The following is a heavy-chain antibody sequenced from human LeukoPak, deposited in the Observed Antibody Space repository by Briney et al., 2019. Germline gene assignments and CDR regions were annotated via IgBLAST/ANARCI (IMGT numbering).Heavy chain of an antibody. J-gene: IGHJ4*02. CDR1: GFTFISNA. Sequence: GRSLRLSCAASGFTFISNAMHWVRQAPGKGREWVAVISYDGSNKYYADSVKGRFTITRDNSKNTLYLQMNSLRAEDTAVYYCARDRISNYDFDFWGQGTLVTDSS. CDR3: ARDRISNYDFDF. CDR2: ISYDGSNK. D-gene: IGHD4-11*01. V-gene: IGHV3-30-3*01.